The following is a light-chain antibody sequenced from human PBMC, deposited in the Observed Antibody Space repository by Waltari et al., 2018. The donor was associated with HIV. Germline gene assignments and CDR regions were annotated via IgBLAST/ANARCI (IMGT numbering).Light chain of an antibody. Sequence: SYELTQPPSVSVSPGQTASIPCGGPELAKQYVYWYQQKAGQAPLVIMSKDKERPPGIPDRCSGSNSGTTVTLTISPVQSEDEAHYYCQSADSSGLYWVFGGGTKLTVL. CDR3: QSADSSGLYWV. J-gene: IGLJ3*02. CDR2: KDK. CDR1: ELAKQY. V-gene: IGLV3-25*03.